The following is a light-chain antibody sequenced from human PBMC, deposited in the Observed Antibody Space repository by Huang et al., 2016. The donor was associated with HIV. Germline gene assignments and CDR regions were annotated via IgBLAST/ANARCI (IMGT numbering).Light chain of an antibody. Sequence: IQLTQSPSSLSASVGDRVTITCRASQGISSYLAWYQEKPGKDPKLLIDAASTLQSGVPSRFSGSGSGTDFTLTIISLQSEDFATYYCQQLNSYPRTFGQGTKVEIK. CDR2: AAS. J-gene: IGKJ1*01. V-gene: IGKV1-9*01. CDR1: QGISSY. CDR3: QQLNSYPRT.